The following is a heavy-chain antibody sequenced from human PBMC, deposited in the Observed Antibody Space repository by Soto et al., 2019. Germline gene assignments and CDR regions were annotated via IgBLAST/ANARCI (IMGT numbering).Heavy chain of an antibody. Sequence: PSEALSLTCTVSGGSISSNSYYWGWIRPPPGKGLEWIGRIYYSGSTYYNPSLKSRVTISADTSKNQFSLKLSSVTAADTAVYYCATLWGQDWGQGTLVTVSS. J-gene: IGHJ4*02. CDR2: IYYSGST. CDR3: ATLWGQD. V-gene: IGHV4-39*01. CDR1: GGSISSNSYY. D-gene: IGHD3-10*01.